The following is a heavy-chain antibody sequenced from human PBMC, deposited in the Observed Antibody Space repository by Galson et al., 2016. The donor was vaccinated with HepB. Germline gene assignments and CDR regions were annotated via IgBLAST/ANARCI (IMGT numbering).Heavy chain of an antibody. J-gene: IGHJ4*02. Sequence: SLRLSCAGSGFTFSIYALHWVRQAPGKGLEYVSAVSANGVNTYLADSVKGRFTITRDNSKRTMDLQMSSLRPEDTAFYYCVKGSPLWGGNRAFDNWGQGTLVTVSS. CDR3: VKGSPLWGGNRAFDN. D-gene: IGHD4-23*01. CDR2: VSANGVNT. V-gene: IGHV3-64D*09. CDR1: GFTFSIYA.